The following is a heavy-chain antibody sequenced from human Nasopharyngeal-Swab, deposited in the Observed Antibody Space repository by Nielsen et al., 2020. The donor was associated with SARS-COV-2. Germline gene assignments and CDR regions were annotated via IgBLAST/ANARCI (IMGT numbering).Heavy chain of an antibody. D-gene: IGHD3-9*01. CDR2: IIPILGIA. V-gene: IGHV1-69*10. J-gene: IGHJ4*02. CDR3: ARDRRYFDWVADY. CDR1: GGTFSSYA. Sequence: SVKVSCKASGGTFSSYAISWVRQAPGQGLEWMGGIIPILGIANYAQKFQGRVTMTRDTSTSTVYMELSSLRSEDTAVYHCARDRRYFDWVADYWGQGTLVTVSS.